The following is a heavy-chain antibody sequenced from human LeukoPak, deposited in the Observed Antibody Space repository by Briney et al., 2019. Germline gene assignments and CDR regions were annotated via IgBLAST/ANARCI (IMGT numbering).Heavy chain of an antibody. V-gene: IGHV4-59*01. CDR1: GASISSYY. Sequence: AETLSLTCTVSGASISSYYWSWIRQPPGKGLEWIGYIYYSGSTNYNPSPKSRVTISVDTSKNQFSLKLSSVTAADTAVYYCARDGGSYVNYFDYWGQGTLVTVSS. CDR2: IYYSGST. D-gene: IGHD1-26*01. CDR3: ARDGGSYVNYFDY. J-gene: IGHJ4*02.